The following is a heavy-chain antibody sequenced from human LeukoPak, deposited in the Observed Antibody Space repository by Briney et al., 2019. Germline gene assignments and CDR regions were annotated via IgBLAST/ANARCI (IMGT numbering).Heavy chain of an antibody. CDR3: ARADIVVVPAADLKYYFDY. D-gene: IGHD2-2*01. CDR2: ISSSGSTI. Sequence: PGESLRLSCGGSGFSFSDYYMSWIRQAPGKGLEWVSYISSSGSTIYYADSVKGRFTISRDNAKNSLYLQMNSLRAEDTAVYYCARADIVVVPAADLKYYFDYWGQGTLVTVSS. J-gene: IGHJ4*02. CDR1: GFSFSDYY. V-gene: IGHV3-11*01.